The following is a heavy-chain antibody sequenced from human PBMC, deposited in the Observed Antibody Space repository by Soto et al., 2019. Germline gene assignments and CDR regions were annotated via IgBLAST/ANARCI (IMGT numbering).Heavy chain of an antibody. Sequence: SETLSLTCAVYGGSFSGYYWSWIRQPPGKGLEWIGEINHSGSTNYNPSLKSRVTISVDTSKNQFSLKLSSVTAADTAVYYCARADCSSTSCPFDYWGQGTLVTVSS. CDR3: ARADCSSTSCPFDY. D-gene: IGHD2-2*01. V-gene: IGHV4-34*01. CDR2: INHSGST. J-gene: IGHJ4*02. CDR1: GGSFSGYY.